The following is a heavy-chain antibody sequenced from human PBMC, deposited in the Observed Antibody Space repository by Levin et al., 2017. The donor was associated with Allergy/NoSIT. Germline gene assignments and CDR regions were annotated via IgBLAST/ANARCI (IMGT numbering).Heavy chain of an antibody. J-gene: IGHJ2*01. V-gene: IGHV5-51*01. CDR1: GYSFTSYW. Sequence: GGSLRLSCKGSGYSFTSYWIAWVRQMPGKGLEWMGIIYPGDSDTRYSPSFQGQVTISADKSISTAYLQWSSLKASDTAMYYCARPRDWELGNWYFDLWGRGTLVTVSS. D-gene: IGHD1-26*01. CDR2: IYPGDSDT. CDR3: ARPRDWELGNWYFDL.